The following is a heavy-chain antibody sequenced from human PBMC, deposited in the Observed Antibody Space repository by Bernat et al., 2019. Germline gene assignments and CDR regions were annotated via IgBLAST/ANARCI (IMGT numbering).Heavy chain of an antibody. J-gene: IGHJ4*02. CDR1: GFTFSSYA. D-gene: IGHD6-13*01. Sequence: QVQLVESGGGVVQPGRSLRLSCAASGFTFSSYAMHWVRQAPGKGLEWVAVISYDGSNKYYAESVKGRFTITRDNSKNTLYLQMNGLRAEDTAVYYCARAEDSSSCYDYWGQGTLVTVSS. CDR3: ARAEDSSSCYDY. V-gene: IGHV3-30-3*01. CDR2: ISYDGSNK.